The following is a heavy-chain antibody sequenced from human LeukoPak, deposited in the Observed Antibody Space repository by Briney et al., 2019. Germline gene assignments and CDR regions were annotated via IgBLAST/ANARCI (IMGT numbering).Heavy chain of an antibody. V-gene: IGHV4-30-4*01. CDR1: GGSIVSDDYY. Sequence: SETLSLTCTVSGGSIVSDDYYWSWIRQPPGKGLEWIGYIHYSGSTYYNSSLKSPVTISVDTSKNQFSLKLSSVTAADTAVYYCAREMVTTSRPGYYYYGMDVWGQGTTVTVSS. J-gene: IGHJ6*02. D-gene: IGHD4-11*01. CDR3: AREMVTTSRPGYYYYGMDV. CDR2: IHYSGST.